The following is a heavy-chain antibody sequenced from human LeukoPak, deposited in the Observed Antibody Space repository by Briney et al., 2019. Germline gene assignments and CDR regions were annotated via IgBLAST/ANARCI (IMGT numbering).Heavy chain of an antibody. V-gene: IGHV4-59*01. Sequence: PEPLSLTCTVSGHPLCSYHWSWLRQPPGKGLVWLGYIYYSGSTHYNPSLKSRVTISVDTSKHQFSLKLNSVTAADTAVYYCARALVLYFDYWGQGTLVTVSS. CDR3: ARALVLYFDY. J-gene: IGHJ4*02. D-gene: IGHD2-2*02. CDR1: GHPLCSYH. CDR2: IYYSGST.